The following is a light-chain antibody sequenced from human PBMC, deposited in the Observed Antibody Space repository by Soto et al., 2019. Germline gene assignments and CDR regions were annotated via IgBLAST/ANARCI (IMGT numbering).Light chain of an antibody. J-gene: IGLJ2*01. Sequence: QSVLTQPPSVSAAPGQKVSISCSGSSSNIGNNYVSWYLHLPGAAPKLLIYEINKRPSGIPDRFSGSKSGTSATLGITGLQTGDEADYYCGTWDSSLSAVVFGGGTQLTVL. V-gene: IGLV1-51*02. CDR2: EIN. CDR3: GTWDSSLSAVV. CDR1: SSNIGNNY.